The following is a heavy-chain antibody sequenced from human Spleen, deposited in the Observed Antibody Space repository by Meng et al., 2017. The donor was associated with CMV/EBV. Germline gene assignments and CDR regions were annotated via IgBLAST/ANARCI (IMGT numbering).Heavy chain of an antibody. V-gene: IGHV3-23*03. D-gene: IGHD6-13*01. J-gene: IGHJ4*02. CDR1: GFTFSSYA. CDR2: IYSGDSST. Sequence: GGSLRLSCAASGFTFSSYAMSWVRQAPGKGLEWVSVIYSGDSSTYYADSVKGRFTVSRDNSKNTLYLQMNSLRAEDTAVYYCAKVPNLLAAVGTEYYFDYWGQGTLVTVSS. CDR3: AKVPNLLAAVGTEYYFDY.